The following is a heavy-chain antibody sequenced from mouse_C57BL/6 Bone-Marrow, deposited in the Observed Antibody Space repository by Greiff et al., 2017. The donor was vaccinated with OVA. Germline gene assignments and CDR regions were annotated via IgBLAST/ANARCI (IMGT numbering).Heavy chain of an antibody. CDR1: GYTFTSYW. CDR2: IDPSDSYT. V-gene: IGHV1-50*01. D-gene: IGHD4-1*01. J-gene: IGHJ2*01. CDR3: ASETGTRYFDY. Sequence: VQLQQPGAELVKPGASVKLSCKASGYTFTSYWMQWVKQRPGQGLEWIGEIDPSDSYTNYNQKFKGKATLTVDTSSSTAYMQLSSLKSEDSAVYYCASETGTRYFDYWGQGTTLTVSS.